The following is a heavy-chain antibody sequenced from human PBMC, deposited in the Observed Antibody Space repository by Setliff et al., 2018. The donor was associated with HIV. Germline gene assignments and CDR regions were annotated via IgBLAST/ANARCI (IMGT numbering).Heavy chain of an antibody. V-gene: IGHV2-5*02. CDR2: IYWDDDK. J-gene: IGHJ4*02. D-gene: IGHD1-20*01. Sequence: SGPTLVNPTQTLTLTCTFSGFSLSTRGVGVGWIRQSPRKALEWLALIYWDDDKRYSPSLKSRLTIIKDTYKNQVVLTMTNMNSVDNARNTVYLQMDSLRAEDTAVYYCVSGIIRLIGDYWGLGSLVTVSS. CDR1: GFSLSTRGVG. CDR3: YLQMDSLRAEDTAVYYCVSGIIRLIGDY.